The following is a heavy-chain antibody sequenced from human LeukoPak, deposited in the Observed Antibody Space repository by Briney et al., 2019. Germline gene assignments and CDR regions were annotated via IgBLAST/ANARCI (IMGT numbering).Heavy chain of an antibody. V-gene: IGHV4-4*07. CDR1: GGSISSYY. J-gene: IGHJ6*02. Sequence: SETLSLTCTVSGGSISSYYWSWIRQPAGKGLEWIGRIYTSGSTNYNPSLKSRGTMSVDTSKNQFSLKLSSVTAADTAVYYCARHLYYYGSGSYYNYYYGMDVWGQGTTVTVSS. D-gene: IGHD3-10*01. CDR3: ARHLYYYGSGSYYNYYYGMDV. CDR2: IYTSGST.